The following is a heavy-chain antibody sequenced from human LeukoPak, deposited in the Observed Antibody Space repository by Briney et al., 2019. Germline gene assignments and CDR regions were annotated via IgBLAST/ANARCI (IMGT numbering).Heavy chain of an antibody. CDR1: GFTFPNYW. J-gene: IGHJ4*03. V-gene: IGHV3-30*02. CDR2: IQDEGISK. D-gene: IGHD2-15*01. Sequence: GALRLSCAASGFTFPNYWMSWVRQAPGKGPEWVAHIQDEGISKTYGDSVKGRFAISRDNSKNTVYLDMASLTVADAALYYCPKARISANYSFDSWGHGTLVIVSS. CDR3: PKARISANYSFDS.